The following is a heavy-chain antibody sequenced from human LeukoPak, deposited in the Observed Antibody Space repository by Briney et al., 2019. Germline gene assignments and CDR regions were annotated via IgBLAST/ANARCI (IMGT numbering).Heavy chain of an antibody. CDR1: GYSLTELS. Sequence: ASVKVSCKVSGYSLTELSMHWVRQAPGKGLEWMGGFDPEDGETIYAQKFQGRVTMTEDTSTDTAYMEVSSLRSEDTAVYYCARDGRVILTQDYYYGMDVWGQGTTVTVSS. J-gene: IGHJ6*02. CDR2: FDPEDGET. D-gene: IGHD3-9*01. CDR3: ARDGRVILTQDYYYGMDV. V-gene: IGHV1-24*01.